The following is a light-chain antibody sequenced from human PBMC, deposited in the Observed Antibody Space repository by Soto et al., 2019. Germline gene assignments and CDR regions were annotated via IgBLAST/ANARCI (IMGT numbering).Light chain of an antibody. CDR1: SSNIGAGYD. CDR3: QSYDSSLSGYV. J-gene: IGLJ1*01. CDR2: GNS. V-gene: IGLV1-40*01. Sequence: QSVLTQPPSVSGAPGQRVTISCTGSSSNIGAGYDVHWYQQLPGKAPKLPIYGNSNRPSGVPDRFSGSKSGTSASLAITGLQAEDEADYYCQSYDSSLSGYVFGTGTKLTVL.